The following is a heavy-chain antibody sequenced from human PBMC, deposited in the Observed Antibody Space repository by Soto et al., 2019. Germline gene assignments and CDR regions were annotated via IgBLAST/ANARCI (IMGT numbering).Heavy chain of an antibody. Sequence: SETLSLTCTVSGGSISSSSYYWGWIRQPPGKGLEWIGSIYYSGSTYYNPSLKSRVTISVDTSKNQFSLKLSSVTAADTAVYYCARHSSGGYYYGSGSYYDAFDIWGQGTMVTVSS. CDR1: GGSISSSSYY. D-gene: IGHD3-10*01. J-gene: IGHJ3*02. V-gene: IGHV4-39*01. CDR2: IYYSGST. CDR3: ARHSSGGYYYGSGSYYDAFDI.